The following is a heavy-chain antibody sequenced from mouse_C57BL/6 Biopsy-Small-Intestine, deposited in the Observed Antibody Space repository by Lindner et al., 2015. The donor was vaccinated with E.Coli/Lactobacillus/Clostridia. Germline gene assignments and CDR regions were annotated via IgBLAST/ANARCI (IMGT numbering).Heavy chain of an antibody. CDR2: INPYNGGT. Sequence: VQLQESGPVLVKPGASVKMSCKASGYTFTDYYINWVKQSHGKSLEWIGIINPYNGGTRYNQKFWGKATLTVDKSSSTAYMELNSLTSEDSVVYFCARSPFITTVLDYALDYWGQGTSVTVSS. CDR1: GYTFTDYY. V-gene: IGHV1-19*01. J-gene: IGHJ4*01. CDR3: ARSPFITTVLDYALDY. D-gene: IGHD1-1*01.